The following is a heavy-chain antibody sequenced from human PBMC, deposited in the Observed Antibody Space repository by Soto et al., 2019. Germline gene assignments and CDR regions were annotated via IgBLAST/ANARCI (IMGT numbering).Heavy chain of an antibody. CDR2: INPNSGGT. CDR3: ARGNFGYCSSTSCRPGNWFDP. V-gene: IGHV1-2*04. CDR1: GYTFTGYY. J-gene: IGHJ5*02. Sequence: EASVKASCKASGYTFTGYYMHWVRQSPGQGLEWMGWINPNSGGTNYAQKFQGWVTMTRDTSISTAYMELSRLRSDDTAVYYCARGNFGYCSSTSCRPGNWFDPWGQGTLVTVSS. D-gene: IGHD2-2*03.